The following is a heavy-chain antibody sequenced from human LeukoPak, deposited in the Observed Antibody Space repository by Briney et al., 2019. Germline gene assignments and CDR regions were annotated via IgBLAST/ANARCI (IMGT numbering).Heavy chain of an antibody. Sequence: GGSLRLSCAASGFTFSSYSMNWVRQAPGKGLGWVSSITSSSSIYYADSVKGRFTISRDNAKNSLYPQMNSLRAEDTAVYYCARVPEYMDILIAYSTTPDYWGQGTLVTVSS. J-gene: IGHJ4*02. V-gene: IGHV3-21*01. CDR1: GFTFSSYS. CDR3: ARVPEYMDILIAYSTTPDY. CDR2: ITSSSSI. D-gene: IGHD3-9*01.